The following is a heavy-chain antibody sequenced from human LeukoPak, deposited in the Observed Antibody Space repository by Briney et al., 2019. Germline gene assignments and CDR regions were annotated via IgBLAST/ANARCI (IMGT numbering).Heavy chain of an antibody. V-gene: IGHV3-21*01. D-gene: IGHD3-16*02. Sequence: GGSLRLSCAASGFTFSSYSMNWVRQAPGKGLEWVSSISSSSSYIYYADSVKGRFTISRDNAKNSLYLQMNSLRAEDTAVYYCAAAGDLSLSLGHWGQGTLVTVSS. J-gene: IGHJ4*02. CDR1: GFTFSSYS. CDR3: AAAGDLSLSLGH. CDR2: ISSSSSYI.